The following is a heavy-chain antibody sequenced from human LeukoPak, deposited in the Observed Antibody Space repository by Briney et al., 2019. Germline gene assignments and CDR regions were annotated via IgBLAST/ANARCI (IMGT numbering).Heavy chain of an antibody. CDR1: GDSISTSNYY. CDR2: VFYNGKT. V-gene: IGHV4-39*01. D-gene: IGHD2-2*01. CDR3: ARQSRRATSDF. J-gene: IGHJ4*02. Sequence: PSDTLSLTCTVSGDSISTSNYYWGWVRQPPEKGLEWIGSVFYNGKTYSNAPLKSRVTMSADTSKNQFSLKLTSVTAADTAVYYCARQSRRATSDFWGQGTLVSVSS.